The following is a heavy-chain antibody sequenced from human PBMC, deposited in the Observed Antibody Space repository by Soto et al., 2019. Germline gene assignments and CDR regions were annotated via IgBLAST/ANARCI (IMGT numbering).Heavy chain of an antibody. Sequence: EVQLLESGGGLVQPGGSLRLSCAASGFTFSSYAMSWVRQAPGKGLEWVSAISGSGGSTYYSDSVKGRFTISRDNSKNTLYLQMNSLRAEDTAVYYCANLRVATTLPFEDFAYWGQGTLVTVSS. CDR3: ANLRVATTLPFEDFAY. D-gene: IGHD5-12*01. CDR2: ISGSGGST. V-gene: IGHV3-23*01. CDR1: GFTFSSYA. J-gene: IGHJ4*02.